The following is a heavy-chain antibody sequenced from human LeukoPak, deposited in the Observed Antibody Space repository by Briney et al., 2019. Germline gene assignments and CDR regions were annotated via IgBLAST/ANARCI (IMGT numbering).Heavy chain of an antibody. Sequence: SSETLSLTCTVSGGSISSYYWGWIRQSPGKGLEWIGNIYRRGSTHYNPSLKSRVTISMDTSKNQFSLKLSSVTAADTAVYYCASRKLGNDYWGQGTLVTVSS. CDR2: IYRRGST. V-gene: IGHV4-59*08. J-gene: IGHJ4*02. CDR3: ASRKLGNDY. CDR1: GGSISSYY. D-gene: IGHD7-27*01.